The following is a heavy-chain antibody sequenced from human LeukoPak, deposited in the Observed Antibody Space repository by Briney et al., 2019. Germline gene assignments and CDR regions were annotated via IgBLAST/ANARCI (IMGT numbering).Heavy chain of an antibody. CDR1: GFTFSSYT. V-gene: IGHV3-21*01. Sequence: GGSLRLSCAASGFTFSSYTMDWVRQAPGKGLEWVSYISSSSSYIYYADSVKGRFTISRDNAENSLYLQMNSLRAEDTAVYYCARGSEGYCSGGGCYYGMDVWGQGTTVTVSS. CDR2: ISSSSSYI. D-gene: IGHD2-15*01. CDR3: ARGSEGYCSGGGCYYGMDV. J-gene: IGHJ6*01.